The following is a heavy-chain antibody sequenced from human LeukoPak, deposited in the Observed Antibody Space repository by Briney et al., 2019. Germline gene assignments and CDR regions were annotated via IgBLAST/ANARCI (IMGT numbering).Heavy chain of an antibody. CDR3: ARVRSXGXXXXYYXXXDX. J-gene: IGHJ6*03. CDR2: IVMSSSTI. D-gene: IGHD1-26*01. CDR1: GFTFSAYS. V-gene: IGHV3-48*02. Sequence: PGGSLRLSCAASGFTFSAYSMSWIRQAPGKGLEWVSFIVMSSSTIYYADSVKGRFTISRESAKSSLYAHMNSLREEDTGVYYCARVRSXGXXXXYYXXXDXWGKXTX.